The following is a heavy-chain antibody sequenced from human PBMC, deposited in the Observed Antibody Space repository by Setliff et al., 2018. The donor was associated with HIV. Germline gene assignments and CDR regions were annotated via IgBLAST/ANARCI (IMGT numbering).Heavy chain of an antibody. J-gene: IGHJ4*02. CDR2: VYHSGAT. V-gene: IGHV4-38-2*01. CDR3: ARARVRPSPQYYFDY. CDR1: GDSISTESF. Sequence: PSETLSLTCAVSGDSISTESFWAWLRQPPGKGLEWIGTVYHSGATYWQPSLRSRVTIPVDTSKNQFPLKLISVTAADTAVYYCARARVRPSPQYYFDYWGQGALVTVSS.